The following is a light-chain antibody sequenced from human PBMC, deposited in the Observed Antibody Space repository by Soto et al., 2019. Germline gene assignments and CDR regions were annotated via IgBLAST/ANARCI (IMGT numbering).Light chain of an antibody. Sequence: DIVMTQSPLSLPVTPEEQASNSCRSSQSLLHSNGYNYLDWYLQKPEQSPQLLIYLGSNRASGVPDRFSGSGSGTDFTLKISRVEDADVGVHYFVQAIQTPWTFGKRTKVAI. CDR1: QSLLHSNGYNY. CDR2: LGS. V-gene: IGKV2-28*01. CDR3: VQAIQTPWT. J-gene: IGKJ1*01.